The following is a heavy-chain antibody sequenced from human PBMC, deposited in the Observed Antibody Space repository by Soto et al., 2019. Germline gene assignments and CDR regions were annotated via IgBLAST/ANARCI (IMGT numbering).Heavy chain of an antibody. J-gene: IGHJ4*02. CDR3: AKDHVPDNVADETGVGY. CDR1: GFTFDTYA. Sequence: EVRLLESGGGLVQPGGSMRLSCAASGFTFDTYAMTWVRQAPGKGLEWVSSISRGGSTYYTDSVKGRFTISRDTSTTTLYLQMNSLRAEDTAIYYCAKDHVPDNVADETGVGYWGQGTLVTVSS. D-gene: IGHD2-15*01. V-gene: IGHV3-23*01. CDR2: ISRGGST.